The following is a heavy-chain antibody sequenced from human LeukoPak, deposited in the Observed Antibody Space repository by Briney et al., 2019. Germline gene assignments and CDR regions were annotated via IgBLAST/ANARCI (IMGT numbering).Heavy chain of an antibody. CDR2: ISGSGGST. CDR1: GFTFSSYA. V-gene: IGHV3-23*01. Sequence: GGSLRLSCAASGFTFSSYAMSWVRQAPGKGLEWVSAISGSGGSTYYADSVKGRSTISRDNSKNALYLQMNSLRAEDTAVYYCAKVIGGGYCSGGSCYSEYYYYGMDVWGQGTTVTVSS. J-gene: IGHJ6*02. D-gene: IGHD2-15*01. CDR3: AKVIGGGYCSGGSCYSEYYYYGMDV.